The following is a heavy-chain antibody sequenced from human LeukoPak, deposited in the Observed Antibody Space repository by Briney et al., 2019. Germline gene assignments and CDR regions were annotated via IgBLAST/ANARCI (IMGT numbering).Heavy chain of an antibody. J-gene: IGHJ3*02. Sequence: PGGTLRLSCVVSGFSFSSYGMNWVRQAPGKGLEWLSIISGSGSSTFYADSVKGRFTISRDNSKNTLYLQLNSLRVEDTAVYFCAKFRKPMALLDAFDMWGQGTMVTVSS. V-gene: IGHV3-23*01. D-gene: IGHD1-14*01. CDR3: AKFRKPMALLDAFDM. CDR1: GFSFSSYG. CDR2: ISGSGSST.